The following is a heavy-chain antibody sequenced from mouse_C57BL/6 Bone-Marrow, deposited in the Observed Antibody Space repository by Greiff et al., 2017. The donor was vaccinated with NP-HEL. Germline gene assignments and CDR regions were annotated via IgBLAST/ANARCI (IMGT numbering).Heavy chain of an antibody. D-gene: IGHD2-1*01. CDR2: IYPRSGNT. J-gene: IGHJ3*01. Sequence: QVQLQQSGAELARPGASVKLSCKASGYTFTSYGISWVKQRTGQGLEWIGEIYPRSGNTYYNVKFKGKATLTADKSSSTAYMELRSLTSEDSAVYFCTYGNYKDWGQGTLVTVSA. CDR1: GYTFTSYG. V-gene: IGHV1-81*01. CDR3: TYGNYKD.